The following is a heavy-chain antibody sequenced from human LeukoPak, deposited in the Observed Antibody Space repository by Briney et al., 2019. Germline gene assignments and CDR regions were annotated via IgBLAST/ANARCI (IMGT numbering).Heavy chain of an antibody. Sequence: SETLSLTCTVSGGSISSSSYYWGWIHQPPGKGLEWIGSIYYSGSTYYNPSLKSRVTISVDTSKNQFSLKLSSVTAADTAVYYCARGPRFCSSTSCYIFDIWGQGTMVTVSS. CDR2: IYYSGST. CDR1: GGSISSSSYY. J-gene: IGHJ3*02. D-gene: IGHD2-2*02. CDR3: ARGPRFCSSTSCYIFDI. V-gene: IGHV4-39*07.